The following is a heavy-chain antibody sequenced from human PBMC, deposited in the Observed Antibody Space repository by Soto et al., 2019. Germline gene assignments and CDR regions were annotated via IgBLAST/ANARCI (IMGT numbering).Heavy chain of an antibody. CDR3: ARDKITGSSLFDS. V-gene: IGHV3-7*01. CDR1: GFSFSTYW. J-gene: IGHJ4*02. Sequence: GSLRLSCVASGFSFSTYWMSWVRQAPGKGPEWVASIKQDGGEKYYVDSVKGRFTISRDNAKNSLYLQMNSLRAEDTAVYYCARDKITGSSLFDSWGQGTLVTVSS. D-gene: IGHD1-20*01. CDR2: IKQDGGEK.